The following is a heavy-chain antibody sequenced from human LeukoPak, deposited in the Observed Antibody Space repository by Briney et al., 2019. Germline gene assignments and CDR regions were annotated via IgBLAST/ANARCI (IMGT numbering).Heavy chain of an antibody. Sequence: GGSLRLSCAASGFTFSSYDMHWVRQATGKGLKWVSAIGTAGDTYYPGSVKGRFTISRENAKNSLYLQMNSLRAGDTAVYYCARGYGSSSYNWFDPWGQGTLVTVSS. D-gene: IGHD6-6*01. CDR1: GFTFSSYD. CDR2: IGTAGDT. J-gene: IGHJ5*02. V-gene: IGHV3-13*01. CDR3: ARGYGSSSYNWFDP.